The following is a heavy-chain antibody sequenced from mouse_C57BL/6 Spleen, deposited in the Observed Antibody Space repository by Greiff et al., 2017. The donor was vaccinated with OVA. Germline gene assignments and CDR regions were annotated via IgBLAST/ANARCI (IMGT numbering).Heavy chain of an antibody. CDR1: GYSITSGYY. CDR3: ARIYYGNYGYFDV. CDR2: ISYDGSN. J-gene: IGHJ1*03. V-gene: IGHV3-6*01. Sequence: DVKLQESGPGLVKPSQSLSLTCSVTGYSITSGYYWNWIRQFPGNKLEWMGYISYDGSNNYNPSLKNRISITRDTSKNQFFLKLNSVTTEDTATYYCARIYYGNYGYFDVWGTGTTVTVSS. D-gene: IGHD2-1*01.